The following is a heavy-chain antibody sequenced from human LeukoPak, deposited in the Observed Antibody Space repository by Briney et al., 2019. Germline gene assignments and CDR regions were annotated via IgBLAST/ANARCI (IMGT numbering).Heavy chain of an antibody. D-gene: IGHD3-10*01. CDR3: ARIATPYGSGSSDAFDI. V-gene: IGHV1-2*02. J-gene: IGHJ3*02. Sequence: ASVKVSCKASGYTFTGYYMHWVRQAPGQGPEWMGWINPNSGGTNYAQKFQGRVTMTRDTSISTAYMELSRLRSDDTAVYYCARIATPYGSGSSDAFDIWGQGTMVTVSS. CDR1: GYTFTGYY. CDR2: INPNSGGT.